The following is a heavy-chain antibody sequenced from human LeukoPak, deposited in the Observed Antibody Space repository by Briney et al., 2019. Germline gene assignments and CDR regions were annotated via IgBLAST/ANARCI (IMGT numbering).Heavy chain of an antibody. D-gene: IGHD3-10*01. V-gene: IGHV4-4*09. J-gene: IGHJ4*02. CDR2: IHNSGTT. CDR1: SGSIGSYY. Sequence: SETLSLTCSLSSGSIGSYYWSWIRQPPGKGLEWIALIHNSGTTNYNPSLKSRVTLSLDTSKKRLSLKLNSVTAADTAVYNCAIGSYPCQYWGQGTLVTVSS. CDR3: AIGSYPCQY.